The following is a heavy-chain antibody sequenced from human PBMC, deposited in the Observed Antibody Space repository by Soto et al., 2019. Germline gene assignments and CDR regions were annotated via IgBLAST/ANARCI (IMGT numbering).Heavy chain of an antibody. CDR2: VTASGGST. Sequence: EVQLLESGGGLVQPGWSLRLSCAASGFAFISYAMSWVRQAPGKGLEWVSTVTASGGSTYYADSVKGRFTISRDNSKNTLYLQMNSLRAEDTAVYYCAKDLTVGAGHPIDAFDIWGLGTKVTVSS. V-gene: IGHV3-23*01. D-gene: IGHD1-26*01. CDR3: AKDLTVGAGHPIDAFDI. CDR1: GFAFISYA. J-gene: IGHJ3*02.